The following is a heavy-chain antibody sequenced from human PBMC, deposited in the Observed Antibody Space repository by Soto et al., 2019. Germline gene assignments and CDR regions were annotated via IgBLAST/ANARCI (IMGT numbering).Heavy chain of an antibody. V-gene: IGHV1-46*01. CDR1: GCTFTSYY. J-gene: IGHJ5*02. CDR2: INPSGGST. Sequence: ASVKVSCKASGCTFTSYYMHWVRQAPGQGLEWMGIINPSGGSTSYAQKFQGRVTMTRDTSTSTVYMELSSLRSEDTAVYYCARDGYCSGGSCSGWFDPWGKGTLVTVSS. CDR3: ARDGYCSGGSCSGWFDP. D-gene: IGHD2-15*01.